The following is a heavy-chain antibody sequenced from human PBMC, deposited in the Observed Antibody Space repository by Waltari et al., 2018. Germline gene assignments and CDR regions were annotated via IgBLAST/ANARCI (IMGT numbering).Heavy chain of an antibody. D-gene: IGHD1-26*01. V-gene: IGHV1-69*05. CDR3: ARAYRDGFMYYFDY. CDR1: GGTFSSYA. Sequence: QVQLVQSGAEVKKPGSSVKVSCKASGGTFSSYAISWVRQAPGKGLEWMGGISPIFGTANYEQKFQGRVTITTDESTSTAYMELSSLRSEDTAVYYCARAYRDGFMYYFDYWGQGTLVTVSS. CDR2: ISPIFGTA. J-gene: IGHJ4*02.